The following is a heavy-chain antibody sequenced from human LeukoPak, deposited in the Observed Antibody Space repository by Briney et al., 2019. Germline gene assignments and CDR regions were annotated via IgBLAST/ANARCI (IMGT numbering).Heavy chain of an antibody. J-gene: IGHJ4*02. CDR2: ISGSGGST. D-gene: IGHD3-10*01. Sequence: GGSLRLSCAASGFTFSSYAMSWVRQAPGKGLEWVSAISGSGGSTYYADSVKGRFTISRDNSKNTLYLQMNSLRAEDTAVYYRAKDLYYYGSGRIYWGQGTLVTVSS. CDR1: GFTFSSYA. CDR3: AKDLYYYGSGRIY. V-gene: IGHV3-23*01.